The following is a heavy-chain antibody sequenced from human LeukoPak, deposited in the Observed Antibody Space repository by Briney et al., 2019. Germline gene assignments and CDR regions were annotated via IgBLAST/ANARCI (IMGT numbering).Heavy chain of an antibody. Sequence: GSLRLSCAASGFTFSSYAMSWIRQPAGKGLEWIGRIYTSGSTNYNPSLKSRVTMSVDTSKNQFSLKLSSVTAADTAVYYCARDHPTLRFLEGPWFDPWGQGTLVTVSS. CDR3: ARDHPTLRFLEGPWFDP. CDR1: GFTFSSYA. D-gene: IGHD3-3*01. V-gene: IGHV4-4*07. CDR2: IYTSGST. J-gene: IGHJ5*02.